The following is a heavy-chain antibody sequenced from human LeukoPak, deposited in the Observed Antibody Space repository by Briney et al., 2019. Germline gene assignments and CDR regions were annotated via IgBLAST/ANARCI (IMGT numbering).Heavy chain of an antibody. CDR1: GYTFTSYG. CDR2: ISAYNGNT. D-gene: IGHD1-1*01. Sequence: ASVKVSCKASGYTFTSYGISWVRQAPGQGLEWMGWISAYNGNTNYAQKLQGRVTMTTDTSTSTAYMELRGLRSDDTAAYYCAREKVEHYYYYYYMDVWGKGTTVTVSS. V-gene: IGHV1-18*01. CDR3: AREKVEHYYYYYYMDV. J-gene: IGHJ6*03.